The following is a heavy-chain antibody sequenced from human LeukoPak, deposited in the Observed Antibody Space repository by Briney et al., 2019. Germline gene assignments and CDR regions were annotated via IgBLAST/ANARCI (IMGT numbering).Heavy chain of an antibody. V-gene: IGHV4-4*09. CDR1: GGSISSYY. D-gene: IGHD6-6*01. CDR2: IYTSGST. Sequence: SETLSLTCTVSGGSISSYYWSWIRQPPGKGLEWIGYIYTSGSTNYNPSLKSRVTISVDTSKNQFSLKLSSVTAADTAVYYCARHPYSISDYWGQGTLVTVSS. J-gene: IGHJ4*02. CDR3: ARHPYSISDY.